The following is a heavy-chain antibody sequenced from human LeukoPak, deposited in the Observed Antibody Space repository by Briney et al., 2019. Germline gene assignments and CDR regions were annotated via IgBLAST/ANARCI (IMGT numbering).Heavy chain of an antibody. CDR3: ARLPDYYDSSGYYVDDY. V-gene: IGHV4-34*01. CDR1: GGSFSGYY. CDR2: INHSGST. Sequence: SETLSLTCAVYGGSFSGYYWSWIRQPPGKGLEWIGEINHSGSTNYNPSPKSRVTISVDTSKNQFSLKLSSVTAADTAVYYCARLPDYYDSSGYYVDDYWGQGTLVTVSS. D-gene: IGHD3-22*01. J-gene: IGHJ4*02.